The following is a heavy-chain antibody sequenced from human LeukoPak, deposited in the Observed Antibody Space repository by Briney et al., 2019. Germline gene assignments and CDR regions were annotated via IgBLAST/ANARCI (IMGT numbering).Heavy chain of an antibody. CDR3: ARVPKGSSWYVDWNDMYYFDY. Sequence: MASETLSLTCTVSGGSISTSNYYWGWIRQPPGKGLEWIGNIFYSGSTYYGPSLKSRVTTSVDTSKNQFSLKLSSVTAADTAVYYCARVPKGSSWYVDWNDMYYFDYWGQGTLVTVSS. J-gene: IGHJ4*02. V-gene: IGHV4-39*07. CDR2: IFYSGST. D-gene: IGHD6-13*01. CDR1: GGSISTSNYY.